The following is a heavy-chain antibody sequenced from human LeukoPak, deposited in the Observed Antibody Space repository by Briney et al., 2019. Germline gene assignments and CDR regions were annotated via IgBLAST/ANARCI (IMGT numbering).Heavy chain of an antibody. CDR2: ISYDGSNK. V-gene: IGHV3-30*04. CDR3: ARVGYSGYGGTSPPDY. D-gene: IGHD5-12*01. Sequence: GGSLRLSCAASGFTFSSYAIHWVRQAPGKGLEWVAVISYDGSNKYYADSVKGRFTISRDNSKNTLYLQMNSLRAEDTAVYYCARVGYSGYGGTSPPDYWGQGTLVTVSS. CDR1: GFTFSSYA. J-gene: IGHJ4*02.